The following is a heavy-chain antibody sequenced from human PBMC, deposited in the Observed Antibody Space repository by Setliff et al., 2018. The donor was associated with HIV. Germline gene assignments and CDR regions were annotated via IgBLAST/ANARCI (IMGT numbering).Heavy chain of an antibody. D-gene: IGHD3-22*01. CDR1: GYIFTNYG. Sequence: ASVKVSCKASGYIFTNYGISWVRQAPGQGLEWMGWITGYNGNTNYAEKFQGRVTMTIDTSTSTAYLELRSLRSDDTAVYYCARGRNYDSSGYGDYYYYMDVWGKGTTVTVSS. CDR2: ITGYNGNT. CDR3: ARGRNYDSSGYGDYYYYMDV. J-gene: IGHJ6*03. V-gene: IGHV1-18*01.